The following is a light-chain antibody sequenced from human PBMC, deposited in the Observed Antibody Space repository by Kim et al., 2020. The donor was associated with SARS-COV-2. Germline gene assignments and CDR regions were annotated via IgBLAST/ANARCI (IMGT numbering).Light chain of an antibody. V-gene: IGLV1-44*01. CDR1: NSHIGSNP. Sequence: QSVLVQPPSASGTPGQRVTISCSGINSHIGSNPISWYQPAPGAAPKLLIYSNDQRPSGVPARFSGSKSGASASLAISGLQSEDEADYYCAVWDDSLNGRVFGGGTKLTVL. J-gene: IGLJ3*02. CDR3: AVWDDSLNGRV. CDR2: SND.